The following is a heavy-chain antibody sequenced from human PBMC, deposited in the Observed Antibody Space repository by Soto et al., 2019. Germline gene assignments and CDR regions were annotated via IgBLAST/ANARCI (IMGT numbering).Heavy chain of an antibody. D-gene: IGHD1-26*01. CDR3: ARNLVGATKGWAFDI. Sequence: GGSLRLSCAASGFTFSSYAMSWVRQAPGKGLEWVSAISGSGGSTYYADSVKGRFTISRDNSKNTLYLQMNSLRAEDTAVYYCARNLVGATKGWAFDIWGQGTMVTVSS. CDR1: GFTFSSYA. J-gene: IGHJ3*02. V-gene: IGHV3-23*01. CDR2: ISGSGGST.